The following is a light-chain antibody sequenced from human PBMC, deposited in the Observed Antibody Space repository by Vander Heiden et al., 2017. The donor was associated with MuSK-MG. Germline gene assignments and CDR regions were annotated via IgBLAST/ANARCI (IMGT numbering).Light chain of an antibody. J-gene: IGLJ1*01. CDR3: SSYTISSTRYV. V-gene: IGLV2-14*03. CDR1: SSDVGGYNY. Sequence: QSALTQPASVSGSPGQSITISCTGTSSDVGGYNYVSCYQHHPGKAPKVMIYDVSNRPSGVSNRFSGSKSGNTASLTISGLQAEDEADYYCSSYTISSTRYVFGTGTKVTVL. CDR2: DVS.